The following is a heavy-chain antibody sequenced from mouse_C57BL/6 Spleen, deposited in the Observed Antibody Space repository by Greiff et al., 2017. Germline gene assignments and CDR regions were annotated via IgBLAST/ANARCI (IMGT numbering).Heavy chain of an antibody. V-gene: IGHV5-17*01. CDR2: ISSGSSTF. CDR1: GFTFSDYG. J-gene: IGHJ4*01. CDR3: AKTGFNDAMDD. Sequence: EVQRVESGGGLVKPGGSLKLSCAASGFTFSDYGLHWVRQAPEKGLEWVAYISSGSSTFYYADTVKGRCTITRDNAKNTLFLQMTSLRSEDTAMYYCAKTGFNDAMDDWGQGTSVTVSS.